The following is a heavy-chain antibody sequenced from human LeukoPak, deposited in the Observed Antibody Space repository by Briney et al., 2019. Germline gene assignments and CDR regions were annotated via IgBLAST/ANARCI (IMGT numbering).Heavy chain of an antibody. V-gene: IGHV3-7*01. J-gene: IGHJ6*03. Sequence: GGSLRLSCAASGFTFSSYWMSWVRQAPGKGLEWVANIKEDGSEKYYVDSVKGRFTISRDNAKNSLYLQMNSLRAEDTAVYYCARDGRSWYSSSCGYYYYMDVWGKGTTVTVSS. D-gene: IGHD6-6*01. CDR3: ARDGRSWYSSSCGYYYYMDV. CDR2: IKEDGSEK. CDR1: GFTFSSYW.